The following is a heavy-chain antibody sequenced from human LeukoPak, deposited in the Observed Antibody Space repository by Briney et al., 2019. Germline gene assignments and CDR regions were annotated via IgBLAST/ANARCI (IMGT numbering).Heavy chain of an antibody. V-gene: IGHV3-48*01. J-gene: IGHJ4*02. CDR2: MSGDSTTV. D-gene: IGHD3-3*01. CDR3: ARGVY. Sequence: GGSLRLSCAASGFSFNTFSMNWVRQTPGRGLEWLSYMSGDSTTVFYADSVKGRFTISRDNAKNSLYLQMNSLRAEDTAVYYCARGVYWGQGTLVTVSS. CDR1: GFSFNTFS.